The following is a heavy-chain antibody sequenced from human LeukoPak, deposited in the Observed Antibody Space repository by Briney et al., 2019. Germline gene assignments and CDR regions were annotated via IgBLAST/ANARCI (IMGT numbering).Heavy chain of an antibody. CDR3: ARVAAGPSSDAFDI. D-gene: IGHD6-6*01. CDR2: IYTSGST. V-gene: IGHV4-61*02. CDR1: GGSISSGSYY. Sequence: SETLSLTCTVSGGSISSGSYYWSWIRQPAGKGLEWIGRIYTSGSTNYNPSLKSRVTISVDTSKNQFSLKLSSVTAADTAVYYCARVAAGPSSDAFDIWGQGTTVTVSS. J-gene: IGHJ3*02.